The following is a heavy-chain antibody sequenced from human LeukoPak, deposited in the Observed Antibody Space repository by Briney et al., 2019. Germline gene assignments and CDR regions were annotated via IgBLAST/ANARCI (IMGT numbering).Heavy chain of an antibody. CDR3: ASYYYDSSNPPLSPSFDY. CDR2: IYYSGST. J-gene: IGHJ4*02. CDR1: GGSISSYY. V-gene: IGHV4-59*12. Sequence: SETLSLTCTVSGGSISSYYWSWIRQPPGKGLEWIGYIYYSGSTNYNPSLKSRVTISVDTSKNQFSLKLSSVTAADTAVYYCASYYYDSSNPPLSPSFDYWGQGTLVTVSS. D-gene: IGHD3-22*01.